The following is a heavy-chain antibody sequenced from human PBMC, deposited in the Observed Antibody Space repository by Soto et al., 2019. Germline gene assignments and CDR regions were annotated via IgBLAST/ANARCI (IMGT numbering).Heavy chain of an antibody. Sequence: SETLSLTCAVSGGSISSGGYSWSWIRQPPGKGLEWIGYIYHSGSTYYNPSLKSRVTKSVDRSKNQFSLKLSSVTAADTAVYYCARSCGYDTYYFDYWGQGTLVTVSS. CDR1: GGSISSGGYS. CDR3: ARSCGYDTYYFDY. D-gene: IGHD3-22*01. V-gene: IGHV4-30-2*01. J-gene: IGHJ4*02. CDR2: IYHSGST.